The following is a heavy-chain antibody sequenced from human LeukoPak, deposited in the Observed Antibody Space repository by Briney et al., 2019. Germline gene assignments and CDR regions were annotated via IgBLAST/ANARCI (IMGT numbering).Heavy chain of an antibody. CDR3: AAEPPFDISGYYNY. V-gene: IGHV1-58*02. J-gene: IGHJ4*01. Sequence: VASVKVSCKASGFTFTSSAMQWVRQARGQRLEWIGWIVVGSGNTNSAQKFQERVTITRDMSTSTVYMELRGLRSEDTAVYYCAAEPPFDISGYYNYWGQGTLVTVSS. CDR1: GFTFTSSA. D-gene: IGHD3-22*01. CDR2: IVVGSGNT.